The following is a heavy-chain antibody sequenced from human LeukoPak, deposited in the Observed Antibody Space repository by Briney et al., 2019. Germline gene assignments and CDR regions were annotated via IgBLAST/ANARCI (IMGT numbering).Heavy chain of an antibody. CDR1: GFIFNSYT. Sequence: GGSLRLPCAASGFIFNSYTMNWVRQAPGKGLEWVATISPVSTYIWCRDSVKGRCTISRDNVKNSLYLQIDSLRAEDTAVYYCVRDVSRRIGMDVWGQGTTVTVSS. J-gene: IGHJ6*02. CDR2: ISPVSTYI. D-gene: IGHD2-15*01. CDR3: VRDVSRRIGMDV. V-gene: IGHV3-21*01.